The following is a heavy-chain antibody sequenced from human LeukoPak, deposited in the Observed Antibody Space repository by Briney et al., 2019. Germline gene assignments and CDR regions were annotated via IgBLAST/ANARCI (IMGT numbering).Heavy chain of an antibody. D-gene: IGHD5-12*01. CDR2: IIPIFGTA. CDR3: ARVGDSGYDVEYFDY. V-gene: IGHV1-69*13. J-gene: IGHJ4*02. CDR1: GCTFSSYA. Sequence: VKVSCKASGCTFSSYAISWVRQAPGQGLEWMGGIIPIFGTANYAQKFQGRVTITADESTSTAYMELSSLRSEDTAVYYGARVGDSGYDVEYFDYWGQGTLVTASS.